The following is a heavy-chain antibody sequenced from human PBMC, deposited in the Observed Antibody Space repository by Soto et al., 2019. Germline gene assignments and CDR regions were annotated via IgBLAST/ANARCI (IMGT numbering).Heavy chain of an antibody. D-gene: IGHD1-1*01. CDR1: GYTYTSYA. Sequence: ASVKVSCKASGYTYTSYAMHWVRQAPGQRLEWMGWINAGNGNTKYSQKFQGRVTITRDTSASTAYMELSSLRSEDTAVYYCARDNNRGARFYFDYWGQGTLVTVS. V-gene: IGHV1-3*01. CDR2: INAGNGNT. CDR3: ARDNNRGARFYFDY. J-gene: IGHJ4*02.